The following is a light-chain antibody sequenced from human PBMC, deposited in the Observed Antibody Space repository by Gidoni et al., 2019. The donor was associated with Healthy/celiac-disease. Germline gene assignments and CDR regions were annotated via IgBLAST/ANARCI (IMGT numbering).Light chain of an antibody. CDR3: QQRSNWLSIT. J-gene: IGKJ5*01. CDR1: QSVSSY. Sequence: EIVLTHSPATLSLSPGERATLSCRASQSVSSYLAWYQQKPGQAPRLLIYDASNRATGIPARFSVSGSGTDFTLTISSLEPEDFAVYYCQQRSNWLSITFGQGTRLEIK. V-gene: IGKV3-11*01. CDR2: DAS.